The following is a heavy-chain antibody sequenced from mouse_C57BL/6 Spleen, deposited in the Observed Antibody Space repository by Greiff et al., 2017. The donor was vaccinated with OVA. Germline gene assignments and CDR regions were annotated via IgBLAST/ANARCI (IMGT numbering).Heavy chain of an antibody. CDR1: GYTFTSYW. J-gene: IGHJ1*03. V-gene: IGHV1-69*01. Sequence: VQLQQSGAELVMPGASVKLSCKASGYTFTSYWMHWVKQRPGQGLEWIGEIDPSDSYTNYNQKFKGKSTLTVDKSSSTAYMQLSSLTSEDSAVYYCARRLSYWYFDVWGTGTTVTVSS. CDR3: ARRLSYWYFDV. CDR2: IDPSDSYT. D-gene: IGHD1-1*02.